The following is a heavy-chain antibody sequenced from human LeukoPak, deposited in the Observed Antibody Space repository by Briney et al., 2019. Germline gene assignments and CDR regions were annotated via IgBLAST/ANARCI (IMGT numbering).Heavy chain of an antibody. Sequence: PGGSLRLSCSASGFTFRTYAIHWVRQAPGKRLEYVSAISSNGDNTFYGDSVKGRFTISRDNSKNTLYLQMSSLRAEDTAVYYCARDRYYDSSGYAYWGQGTLVTVSS. D-gene: IGHD3-22*01. CDR3: ARDRYYDSSGYAY. V-gene: IGHV3-64D*06. CDR2: ISSNGDNT. J-gene: IGHJ4*02. CDR1: GFTFRTYA.